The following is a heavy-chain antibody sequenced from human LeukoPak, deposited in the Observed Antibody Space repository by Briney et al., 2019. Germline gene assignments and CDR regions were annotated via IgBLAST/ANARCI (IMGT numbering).Heavy chain of an antibody. J-gene: IGHJ4*02. Sequence: GGSLRLSCAASGFIFINYAMSWVRQAPGKGLEWVSGISGGGGDTYYADSVKGRFTISRDNSNNTLYLQMHRLRAEDTAVYYCAKGRRSGWNVPYFDYWGQGTLVAVSS. V-gene: IGHV3-23*01. D-gene: IGHD1-1*01. CDR2: ISGGGGDT. CDR3: AKGRRSGWNVPYFDY. CDR1: GFIFINYA.